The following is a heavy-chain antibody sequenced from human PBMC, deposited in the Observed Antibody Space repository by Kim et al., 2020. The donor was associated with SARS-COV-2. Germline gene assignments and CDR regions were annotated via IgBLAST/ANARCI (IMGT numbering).Heavy chain of an antibody. D-gene: IGHD1-7*01. CDR3: VANWNCDW. J-gene: IGHJ4*02. V-gene: IGHV3-64D*09. CDR2: ISNDGKRI. CDR1: GFTFSSYA. Sequence: GGSLRLSCSASGFTFSSYAMEWVRQAPGKGLEYVSAISNDGKRIEYADSVKGRFTISRDNSKHMVYLHMTSLRPEDTAVYYCVANWNCDWWGQGTLVSVSS.